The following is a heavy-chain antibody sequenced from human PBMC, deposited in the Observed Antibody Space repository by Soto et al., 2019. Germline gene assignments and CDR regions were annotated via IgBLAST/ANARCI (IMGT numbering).Heavy chain of an antibody. CDR1: GYTFTSYG. V-gene: IGHV1-18*01. CDR3: ARDWVGDLAY. CDR2: ISGYNGDT. Sequence: QVQLVQSGGEVKQPGASVKVSCKTSGYTFTSYGISWVRQAPGQGLEWMGWISGYNGDTKYVQKFQGRVTLTIDTSTNTAYMEVRSLRSDDTAVYYCARDWVGDLAYWGQGTLVTVSS. D-gene: IGHD4-17*01. J-gene: IGHJ4*02.